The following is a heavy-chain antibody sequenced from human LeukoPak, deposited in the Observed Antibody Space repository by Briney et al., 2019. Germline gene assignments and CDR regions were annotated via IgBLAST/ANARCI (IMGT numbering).Heavy chain of an antibody. V-gene: IGHV4-34*01. CDR1: GGSFSDYY. CDR2: INHSGST. Sequence: SETLSLTCAVYGGSFSDYYWSWIRQPPAKGLEWIGEINHSGSTNYNPSLKSRVTVSLDTPKNQFSLKLSSVTAADTAVYYCATGQYTGYPTHWGQGTLVTVSS. CDR3: ATGQYTGYPTH. D-gene: IGHD5-12*01. J-gene: IGHJ4*02.